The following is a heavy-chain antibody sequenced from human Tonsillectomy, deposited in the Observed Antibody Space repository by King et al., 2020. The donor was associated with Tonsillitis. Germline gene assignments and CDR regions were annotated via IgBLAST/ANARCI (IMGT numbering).Heavy chain of an antibody. Sequence: LQLQESGSGLVKPSQTLSLTCAVSGGSISSDNYSWSWIRQPPGKGLEWIGYIYHSGSTYYNPSLKSRVSISVDWSRNQFSLKLSSVTAADTAVYYCARVIVPGYFDLWGRGTLVTVSS. D-gene: IGHD2-2*01. CDR2: IYHSGST. CDR3: ARVIVPGYFDL. CDR1: GGSISSDNYS. V-gene: IGHV4-30-2*01. J-gene: IGHJ2*01.